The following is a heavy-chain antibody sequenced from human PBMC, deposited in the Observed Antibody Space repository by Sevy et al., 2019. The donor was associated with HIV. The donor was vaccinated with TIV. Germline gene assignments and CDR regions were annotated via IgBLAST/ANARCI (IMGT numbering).Heavy chain of an antibody. J-gene: IGHJ4*02. CDR2: IKSKIDGETT. CDR3: ATAPGYYDSAPFHY. CDR1: GFTFNNAW. Sequence: GGSLRLSCVVSGFTFNNAWMNWVRQAPGTGLQWIGLIKSKIDGETTDYAAPLKGRFTISRDDSKNTVYLQMNSLKIEDTAVYHCATAPGYYDSAPFHYWGPGTLVTVSS. V-gene: IGHV3-15*01. D-gene: IGHD3-22*01.